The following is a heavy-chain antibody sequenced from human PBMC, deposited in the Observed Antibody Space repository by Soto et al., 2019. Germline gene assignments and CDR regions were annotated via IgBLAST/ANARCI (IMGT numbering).Heavy chain of an antibody. CDR3: ARGVYYYGSGMTYYYYYGMDV. CDR2: IIPIFGTA. J-gene: IGHJ6*02. V-gene: IGHV1-69*13. D-gene: IGHD3-10*01. Sequence: LVKVSCKASGGTFSSYAISWVRQAPGQGLEWMGGIIPIFGTANYAQKFQGRVTITADESTSTAYMELSSLRSEDTAVYYCARGVYYYGSGMTYYYYYGMDVWGQGTTVTVSS. CDR1: GGTFSSYA.